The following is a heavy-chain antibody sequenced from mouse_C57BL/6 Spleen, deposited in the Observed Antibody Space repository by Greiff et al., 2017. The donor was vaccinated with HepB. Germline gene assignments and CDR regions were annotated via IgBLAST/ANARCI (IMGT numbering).Heavy chain of an antibody. V-gene: IGHV5-4*01. CDR2: ISDGGSYT. Sequence: EVQLVESGGGLVKPGGSLKLSCAASGFTFSSYAMSWVRQTPEKRLEWVATISDGGSYTYYPDNVKGRFTISRDNANNNLYLQMSHLKSEDTAMYYCARDPGYTLYFDYWGQGTTLTVSS. CDR1: GFTFSSYA. CDR3: ARDPGYTLYFDY. J-gene: IGHJ2*01. D-gene: IGHD3-2*02.